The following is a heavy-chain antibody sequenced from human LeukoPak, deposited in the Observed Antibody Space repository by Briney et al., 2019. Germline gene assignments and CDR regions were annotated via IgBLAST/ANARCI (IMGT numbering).Heavy chain of an antibody. Sequence: GGSLRLSCAASGFTFNISAMSWVRQAPGKGLECVSPISGSGGSTYYADSVKGRFTISRDNSKNTLYLQMNSLRAEDTAVYYCARDQYGSGDGYYMDVWGKGTTVTISS. V-gene: IGHV3-23*01. CDR1: GFTFNISA. J-gene: IGHJ6*03. CDR3: ARDQYGSGDGYYMDV. D-gene: IGHD3-10*01. CDR2: ISGSGGST.